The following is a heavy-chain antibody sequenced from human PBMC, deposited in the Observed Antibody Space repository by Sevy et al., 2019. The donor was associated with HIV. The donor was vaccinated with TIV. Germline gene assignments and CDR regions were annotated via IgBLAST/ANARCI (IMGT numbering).Heavy chain of an antibody. V-gene: IGHV3-11*01. Sequence: GGSLRLPCAASGFTFSDYYMSWIRQAPGKGLEWVSYISSSGSTIYYADSVKGRFTISRDNAKNSLYLQMNSLRAEDTAVYYCARDRGYCSGGSCYLKAYFDYWGQGTLVTVSS. CDR3: ARDRGYCSGGSCYLKAYFDY. CDR1: GFTFSDYY. D-gene: IGHD2-15*01. J-gene: IGHJ4*02. CDR2: ISSSGSTI.